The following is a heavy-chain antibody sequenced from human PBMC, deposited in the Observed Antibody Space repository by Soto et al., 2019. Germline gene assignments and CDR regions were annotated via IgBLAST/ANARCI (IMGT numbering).Heavy chain of an antibody. CDR3: ARDSCWDGAGSYYYYYGKDV. D-gene: IGHD3-10*01. CDR1: GYTFTSYG. Sequence: ASVKVSCKASGYTFTSYGISWVRQAPGQGLEWMGWISAYNGNTNYAQKLQGRVTMTTDTSTSTATMAPRSLRSEDTAVYYCARDSCWDGAGSYYYYYGKDVRGQVTTVTASS. J-gene: IGHJ6*02. CDR2: ISAYNGNT. V-gene: IGHV1-18*04.